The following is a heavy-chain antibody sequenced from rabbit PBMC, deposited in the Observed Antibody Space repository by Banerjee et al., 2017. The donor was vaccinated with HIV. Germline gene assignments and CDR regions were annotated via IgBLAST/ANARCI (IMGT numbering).Heavy chain of an antibody. J-gene: IGHJ6*01. V-gene: IGHV1S47*01. CDR2: INTGSGSA. CDR3: ARGPGGGTGLDL. D-gene: IGHD3-1*01. CDR1: GFDFSSYG. Sequence: QEQLVESGGGLVQPGGSLKLTCTVSGFDFSSYGVSWVRQAPGKGLEWIGCINTGSGSAYYANWVISRFTISRSTSLNTVDLKMTSLTAADTATYFCARGPGGGTGLDLWGPGTLVTVS.